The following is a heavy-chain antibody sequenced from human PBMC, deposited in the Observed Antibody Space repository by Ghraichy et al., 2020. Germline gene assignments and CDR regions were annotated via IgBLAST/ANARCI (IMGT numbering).Heavy chain of an antibody. D-gene: IGHD4-23*01. J-gene: IGHJ2*01. CDR2: IYSGGST. CDR1: GFTVSSNY. Sequence: GGSLRLSCAASGFTVSSNYMSWVRQAPGKGLEWVSVIYSGGSTYYADSVKGRFTISRHNSKNTLYLQMNSLRAEDTAVYYCAREALHDYGGLVEYFDLWGRGTLVTVSS. V-gene: IGHV3-53*04. CDR3: AREALHDYGGLVEYFDL.